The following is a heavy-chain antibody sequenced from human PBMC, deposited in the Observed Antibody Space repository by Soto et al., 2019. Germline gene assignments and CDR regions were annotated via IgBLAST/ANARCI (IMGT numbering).Heavy chain of an antibody. J-gene: IGHJ6*02. V-gene: IGHV1-58*02. CDR3: AAHPGYGVHTGVYYYYGMDV. D-gene: IGHD4-17*01. CDR2: IVVGSGNT. CDR1: GFTFTSSA. Sequence: QMQLVQSGPEVKKPGTSVKVSCKASGFTFTSSAMQWVRQARGQRLEWIGWIVVGSGNTNYAQKFQERVTITRDMSXXTXYKXLSSLRSEDTAVYYCAAHPGYGVHTGVYYYYGMDVWGQGTTVTVSS.